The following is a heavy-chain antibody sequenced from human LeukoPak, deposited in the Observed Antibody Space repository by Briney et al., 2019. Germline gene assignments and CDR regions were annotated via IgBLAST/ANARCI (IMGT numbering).Heavy chain of an antibody. CDR1: GGSISSGSYY. CDR3: ARVQYDFWSGYPLGWFDP. Sequence: NPSQTLSLTCTVSGGSISSGSYYWSWIRQPAGKGLEWIGRIYTSGSTNYNPSLKSRVTISVATSKNQCSLKLSSVTAADTAVYYCARVQYDFWSGYPLGWFDPWGQGTLVTVSS. CDR2: IYTSGST. D-gene: IGHD3-3*01. J-gene: IGHJ5*02. V-gene: IGHV4-61*02.